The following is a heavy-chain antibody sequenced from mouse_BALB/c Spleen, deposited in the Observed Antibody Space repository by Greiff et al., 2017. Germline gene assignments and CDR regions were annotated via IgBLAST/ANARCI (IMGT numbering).Heavy chain of an antibody. CDR3: ARYRGNWYFDV. V-gene: IGHV1-77*01. CDR2: IYPGSGNT. CDR1: GYTFTDYY. Sequence: VQLQQSGAELARPGASVKLSCKASGYTFTDYYINWVKQRTGQGLEWIGEIYPGSGNTYYNEKFKGKATLTADKSSSTAYMQLSSLTSEDSAVYFCARYRGNWYFDVWGAGTTVTVSS. J-gene: IGHJ1*01. D-gene: IGHD2-12*01.